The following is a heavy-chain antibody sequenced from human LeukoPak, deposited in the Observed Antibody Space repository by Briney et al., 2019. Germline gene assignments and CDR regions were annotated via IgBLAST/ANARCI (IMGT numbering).Heavy chain of an antibody. CDR1: GVTVTTNY. CDR2: IYSGGST. CDR3: ARDRYIGGDQGY. Sequence: PGGSLRLSCAASGVTVTTNYMSWVRQAPGKGLEWVSVIYSGGSTYYADSVKGRFTISRDNSKNTLYLQMNSLRAEDTAVYYCARDRYIGGDQGYWGQGTLVTVSS. J-gene: IGHJ4*02. D-gene: IGHD3-9*01. V-gene: IGHV3-66*01.